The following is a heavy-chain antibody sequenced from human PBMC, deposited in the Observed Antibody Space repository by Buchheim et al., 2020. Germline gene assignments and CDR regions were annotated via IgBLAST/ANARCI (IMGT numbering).Heavy chain of an antibody. D-gene: IGHD5-18*01. V-gene: IGHV4-30-4*08. CDR1: GVPISSGDDY. Sequence: QVQLQESGPGLVKPSETLSLTCSVSGVPISSGDDYWSWIRQPPGKGLEWIGYIHYRGNSFYNSSLKSRITMSLDTSKNQFSLRLSSVTAADTAVYYCARALDAPMVRYFDYWGQGTL. CDR2: IHYRGNS. J-gene: IGHJ4*02. CDR3: ARALDAPMVRYFDY.